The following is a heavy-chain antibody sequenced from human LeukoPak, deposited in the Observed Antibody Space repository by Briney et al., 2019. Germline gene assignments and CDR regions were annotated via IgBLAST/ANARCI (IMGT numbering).Heavy chain of an antibody. CDR1: GYTLTELS. CDR3: ARDDSGVTGTTLVNWFDP. D-gene: IGHD1-7*01. Sequence: GASVKVSCKVSGYTLTELSMHWVRQAPGKGLEWMGGFDPEDGETIYAQKFQGRVTMTRDTSISTAYMELSRLRSDDTAVYYCARDDSGVTGTTLVNWFDPWGQGTLVTVSS. V-gene: IGHV1-24*01. J-gene: IGHJ5*02. CDR2: FDPEDGET.